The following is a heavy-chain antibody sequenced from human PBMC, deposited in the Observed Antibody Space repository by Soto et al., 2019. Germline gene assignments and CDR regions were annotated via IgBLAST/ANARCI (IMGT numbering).Heavy chain of an antibody. V-gene: IGHV3-48*03. CDR2: ISSSGSTI. CDR1: GFTFSIYE. D-gene: IGHD3-3*01. Sequence: GGSLRLSCANSGFTFSIYEMNWVRQAPGKGLEWVSYISSSGSTICYADCVKGRFTISRDNAKNSLYLQMDSLRAEDTAVYYCARDQESGSFFPYYYGMDVLGQGTTVTVSS. J-gene: IGHJ6*02. CDR3: ARDQESGSFFPYYYGMDV.